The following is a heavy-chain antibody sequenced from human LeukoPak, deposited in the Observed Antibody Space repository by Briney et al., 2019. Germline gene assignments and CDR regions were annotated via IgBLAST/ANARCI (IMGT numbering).Heavy chain of an antibody. J-gene: IGHJ4*02. CDR2: ISSSSSYI. CDR1: GFTFSSYS. CDR3: AREDLPFTYYDILTGYRRPTGDY. D-gene: IGHD3-9*01. Sequence: GGSLRLSCAASGFTFSSYSMNWVRQAPGKGLEWVSFISSSSSYIYYADSMKGRFTISGDNAKNSLYLQMNSLKAEDTAVYYCAREDLPFTYYDILTGYRRPTGDYWGQGTLVTVSS. V-gene: IGHV3-21*01.